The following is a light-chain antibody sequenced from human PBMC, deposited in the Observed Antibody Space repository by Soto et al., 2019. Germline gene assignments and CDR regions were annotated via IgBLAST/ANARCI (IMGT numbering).Light chain of an antibody. Sequence: EIVMTQSPATLSVSPGERATLSCRASQSVSTNLGWYQQKPGQAPRLLIYGASTRATGIPARFSGSRSGTEFTLTISSLQSEDFAVYYCQHYNNWPRTFGQGTKVEIK. V-gene: IGKV3-15*01. CDR3: QHYNNWPRT. CDR1: QSVSTN. J-gene: IGKJ1*01. CDR2: GAS.